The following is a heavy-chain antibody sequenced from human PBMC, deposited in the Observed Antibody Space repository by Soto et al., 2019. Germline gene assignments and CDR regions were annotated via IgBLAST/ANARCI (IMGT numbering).Heavy chain of an antibody. Sequence: PGESLKISCKGSGYSFTSYWIGWVRQMPGKGLEWMGIIYPGDSDTRYSPSFQGQVSISADKSISTAYLQWSSLKASDTAMDYCAREVGYCRSTSCPIGQWIYYYYGIDFRGPGTRVTVSS. J-gene: IGHJ6*02. V-gene: IGHV5-51*01. CDR2: IYPGDSDT. D-gene: IGHD2-2*01. CDR3: AREVGYCRSTSCPIGQWIYYYYGIDF. CDR1: GYSFTSYW.